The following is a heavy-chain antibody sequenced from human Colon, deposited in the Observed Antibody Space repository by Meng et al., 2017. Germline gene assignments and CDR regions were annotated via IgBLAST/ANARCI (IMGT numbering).Heavy chain of an antibody. CDR1: GDSVRGSDRQ. Sequence: QGRLQEWGPGLLRPSETLSLICAVSGDSVRGSDRQWGWHPQPQGKGLEWISYARIDYENTNSNPSLKSRVIVSLDTSKTQFSLNVRSVNAADTAVYYCARDYWGALNFWGQGILVTVSS. D-gene: IGHD1-26*01. V-gene: IGHV4-61*08. J-gene: IGHJ4*02. CDR3: ARDYWGALNF. CDR2: ARIDYENT.